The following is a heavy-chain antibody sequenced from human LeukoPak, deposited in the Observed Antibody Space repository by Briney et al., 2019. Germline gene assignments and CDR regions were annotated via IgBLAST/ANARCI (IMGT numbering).Heavy chain of an antibody. J-gene: IGHJ4*02. CDR1: GYTFTSYA. CDR2: INAGNGNT. V-gene: IGHV1-3*01. Sequence: GASVKVSCKASGYTFTSYAMHWVRQAPGQRLGRMGWINAGNGNTKYPQKFQGRVTITRDTSASTAYMELSSLRSEDTAVYYCARESPVVGGFDYWGQGTLVTVSS. D-gene: IGHD1-26*01. CDR3: ARESPVVGGFDY.